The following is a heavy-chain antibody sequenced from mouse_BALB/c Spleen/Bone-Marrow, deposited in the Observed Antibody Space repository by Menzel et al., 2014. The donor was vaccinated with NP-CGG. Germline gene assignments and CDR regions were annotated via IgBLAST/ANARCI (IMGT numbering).Heavy chain of an antibody. D-gene: IGHD2-10*01. CDR2: VNPYNGGT. CDR1: GYTFTDYY. V-gene: IGHV1-19*01. CDR3: ARSYYGNYYHAMDY. J-gene: IGHJ4*01. Sequence: VQLQQSGPELVKPGASVKMSCKASGYTFTDYYMDWVKQSHGESFEWIGRVNPYNGGTSYNQKFKGKATLTVDKSSSTAYMELNSLTSEDSAVYYCARSYYGNYYHAMDYWGQGTSVTVSS.